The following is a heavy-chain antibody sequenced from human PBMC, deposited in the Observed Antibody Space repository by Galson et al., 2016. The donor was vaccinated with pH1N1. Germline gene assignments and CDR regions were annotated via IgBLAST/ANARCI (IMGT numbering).Heavy chain of an antibody. D-gene: IGHD3-10*01. CDR3: ARGTIDFAGSGSYYSNYYYGMAV. V-gene: IGHV4-61*09. CDR1: GESMTSSAYY. Sequence: TLSLTCTVSGESMTSSAYYWNWIRQPAGKGLEYIGYVYTTGNTNYNPSLKSRLTISVDTSKKQVSLKLSSVSAADTAVYYCARGTIDFAGSGSYYSNYYYGMAVWGQGTTVTVSS. J-gene: IGHJ6*02. CDR2: VYTTGNT.